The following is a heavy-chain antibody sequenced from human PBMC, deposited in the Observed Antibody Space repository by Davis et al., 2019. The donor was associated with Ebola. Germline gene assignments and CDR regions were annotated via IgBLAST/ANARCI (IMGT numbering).Heavy chain of an antibody. V-gene: IGHV3-21*01. CDR3: ARDPPYGYYGMDV. CDR2: ISSSSSYI. D-gene: IGHD4-17*01. CDR1: GFTFSSYS. Sequence: GGSLRLSCAASGFTFSSYSMNWVRQAPGKGLEWVSSISSSSSYIYYADSVKGRFTISRDNAKNTLYLQMNSLRAEDTAVYYCARDPPYGYYGMDVWGQGTTVTVSS. J-gene: IGHJ6*02.